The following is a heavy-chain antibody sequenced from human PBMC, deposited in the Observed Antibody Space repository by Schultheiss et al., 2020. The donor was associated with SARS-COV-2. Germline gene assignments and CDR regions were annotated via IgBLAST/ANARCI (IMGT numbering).Heavy chain of an antibody. V-gene: IGHV3-23*01. J-gene: IGHJ4*02. D-gene: IGHD6-19*01. CDR2: ISGSGGST. CDR3: ARSGYSSGWYRPGYLDY. Sequence: GGSLRLSCAASGFTFSSYAMSWVRQAPGKGLEWVSAISGSGGSTYYADSVKGRFTISRDNSKNTLYLQMNSLRAEDTAVCYCARSGYSSGWYRPGYLDYWGQGTLVTVSS. CDR1: GFTFSSYA.